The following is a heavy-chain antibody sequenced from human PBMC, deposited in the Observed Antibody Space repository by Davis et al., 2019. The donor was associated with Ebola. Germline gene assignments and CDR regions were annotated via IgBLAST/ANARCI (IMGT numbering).Heavy chain of an antibody. Sequence: PSETLSLTCAISGDSVSIKSAGWNWIRQSPSRGLEWLGRTYYSSKWYDGYAESVKSRINISPDTAKNQFSLHLNSVTPEDTALYYCAKDTGVGSGWYWGQGTLVTVSS. CDR2: TYYSSKWYD. J-gene: IGHJ4*02. CDR1: GDSVSIKSAG. V-gene: IGHV6-1*01. CDR3: AKDTGVGSGWY. D-gene: IGHD6-19*01.